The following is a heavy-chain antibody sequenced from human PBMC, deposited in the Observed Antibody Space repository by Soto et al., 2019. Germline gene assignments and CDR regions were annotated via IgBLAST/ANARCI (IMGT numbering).Heavy chain of an antibody. CDR3: ARGGYYDSSGSRNYHYYGMDV. V-gene: IGHV1-18*01. Sequence: QAQLVQSGPEVKKPGASVKVSCKASGYTFSSYGISWVRQAPGQGLEWLGWISPYDDDTKYAQNLQGRVRMTTDTSTRTVYMDLRSLRSDDTAIYYCARGGYYDSSGSRNYHYYGMDVWGQGTTATVSS. D-gene: IGHD3-22*01. J-gene: IGHJ6*02. CDR2: ISPYDDDT. CDR1: GYTFSSYG.